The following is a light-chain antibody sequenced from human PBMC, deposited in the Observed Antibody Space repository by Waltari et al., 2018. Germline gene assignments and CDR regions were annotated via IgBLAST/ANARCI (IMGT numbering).Light chain of an antibody. Sequence: EIVLTQSPGTLSLSPGERATLSCRASQSVRSSYLAWYQQKPGQAPRLLLYGASSRATGIPDRFSGSGSGTDFTLAISRLEPEDFAVYYCQQYGSSSWTFGQGTKVEIK. CDR2: GAS. J-gene: IGKJ1*01. V-gene: IGKV3-20*01. CDR1: QSVRSSY. CDR3: QQYGSSSWT.